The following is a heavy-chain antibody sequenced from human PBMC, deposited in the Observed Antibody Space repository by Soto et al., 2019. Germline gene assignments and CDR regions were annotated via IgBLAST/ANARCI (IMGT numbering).Heavy chain of an antibody. CDR1: GFTFSSYA. CDR3: AKDYDFSSGYYPGRYFDY. V-gene: IGHV3-23*01. Sequence: GGSLRLSCAASGFTFSSYAMSWVRQAPGKGLEWVSGISGSGGSTYYADSVKGRFTISRDNSKNTRYLKMNSLRAEGTAVYCCAKDYDFSSGYYPGRYFDYWGQGTLVTVSS. J-gene: IGHJ4*02. CDR2: ISGSGGST. D-gene: IGHD3-3*01.